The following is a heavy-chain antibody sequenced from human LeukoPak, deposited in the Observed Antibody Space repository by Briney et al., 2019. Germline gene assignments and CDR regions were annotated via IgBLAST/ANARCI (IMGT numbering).Heavy chain of an antibody. CDR1: GGSFSGYY. D-gene: IGHD2-2*01. CDR2: INHSGSI. Sequence: SETLSLTCAVDGGSFSGYYWSWIRQPPGKGLEWIGEINHSGSINYNPSLKSRVTISVDTSKNQFSLKLSSVTAADTAVYYCAKGYCRGNSCYDDRGAFDYWGQGTLVTVSS. J-gene: IGHJ4*02. CDR3: AKGYCRGNSCYDDRGAFDY. V-gene: IGHV4-34*01.